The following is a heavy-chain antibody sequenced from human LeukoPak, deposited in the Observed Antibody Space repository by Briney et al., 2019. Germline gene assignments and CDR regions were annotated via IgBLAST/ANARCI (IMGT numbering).Heavy chain of an antibody. Sequence: ASVKVSCKASGYTFTSYGVSWVRQAPGQGLEWMGWISAYNGDTNYAQKLQGRVTMTTDTSTSTAYMELRSLRSDDTAVYYCARGGGDGVITFGVVNYWGQGTLVTVSS. CDR3: ARGGGDGVITFGVVNY. J-gene: IGHJ4*02. CDR2: ISAYNGDT. V-gene: IGHV1-18*01. CDR1: GYTFTSYG. D-gene: IGHD3-16*01.